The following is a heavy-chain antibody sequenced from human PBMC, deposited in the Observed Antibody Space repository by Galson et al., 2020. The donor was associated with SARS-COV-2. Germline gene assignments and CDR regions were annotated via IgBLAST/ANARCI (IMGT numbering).Heavy chain of an antibody. CDR3: AQTGGGVVVSFDY. Sequence: SGPTLVIPSQTLTLTCTFSGLSLTTGGMRVSWIRQPPGKALEWHALIDCGDEKYYNTSLKTRLTISKDTSKHQVVRTMTNMNPGDTATYYCAQTGGGVVVSFDYWGQKTLFTVSS. J-gene: IGHJ4*02. CDR2: IDCGDEK. CDR1: GLSLTTGGMR. V-gene: IGHV2-70*01. D-gene: IGHD3-16*01.